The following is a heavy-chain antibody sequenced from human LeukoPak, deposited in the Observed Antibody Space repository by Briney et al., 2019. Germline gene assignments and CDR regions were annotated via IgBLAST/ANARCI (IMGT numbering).Heavy chain of an antibody. CDR1: GYTFTSYG. CDR3: ARATGGYDRGAFDY. CDR2: ISAYNGNT. J-gene: IGHJ4*02. D-gene: IGHD5-12*01. V-gene: IGHV1-18*01. Sequence: ASVKVSCKASGYTFTSYGISWVRQAPGQGLEWMGWISAYNGNTNYAQKLQGRVTMTTDTSTSTAYMELRSLRSDDTAVYYCARATGGYDRGAFDYWGQGTLVTVSS.